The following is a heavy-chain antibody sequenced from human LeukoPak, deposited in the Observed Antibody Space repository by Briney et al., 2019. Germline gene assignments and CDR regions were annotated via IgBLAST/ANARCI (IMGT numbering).Heavy chain of an antibody. V-gene: IGHV3-9*01. CDR1: GFTFDDYA. CDR2: ISWNSGSI. J-gene: IGHJ4*02. Sequence: GRSLRLSCAASGFTFDDYAMHWARQAPGKGLEWVSGISWNSGSIGYADSVKGRFTISRDNAKNSLYLQMNYLRAEDTALYYCATSDDSSGSDWGQGTLVTVSS. D-gene: IGHD3-22*01. CDR3: ATSDDSSGSD.